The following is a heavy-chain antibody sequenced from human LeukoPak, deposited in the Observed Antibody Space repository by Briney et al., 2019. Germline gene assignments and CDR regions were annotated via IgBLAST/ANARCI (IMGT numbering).Heavy chain of an antibody. CDR1: GFTFSNYE. CDR2: INSDGRST. D-gene: IGHD3-22*01. V-gene: IGHV3-74*01. J-gene: IGHJ3*02. Sequence: GGSLRLSCTGSGFTFSNYEMNWVRQAPGKGLVWVSRINSDGRSTNYADSVKGRFTISRDNAKNTLYLQMSSLRAEDTAVYYCARGYDSSGYYLRAFDMWGQGTMVTVSS. CDR3: ARGYDSSGYYLRAFDM.